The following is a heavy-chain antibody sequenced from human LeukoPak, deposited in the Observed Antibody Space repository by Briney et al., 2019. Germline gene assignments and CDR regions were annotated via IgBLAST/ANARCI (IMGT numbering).Heavy chain of an antibody. V-gene: IGHV4-59*01. CDR3: ARSPNYYDSSGYYAAAFDI. CDR2: IYYSGST. Sequence: PSETLSLTCTVSGGSISSYYWSWIRQPPGKGLEWIGYIYYSGSTNYNPSLKSRVTISVDTSKNQFSLKLSSVTAADTAVCYCARSPNYYDSSGYYAAAFDIWGQGTMVTVSS. CDR1: GGSISSYY. D-gene: IGHD3-22*01. J-gene: IGHJ3*02.